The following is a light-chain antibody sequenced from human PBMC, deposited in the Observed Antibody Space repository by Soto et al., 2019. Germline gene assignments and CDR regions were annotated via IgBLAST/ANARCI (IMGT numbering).Light chain of an antibody. V-gene: IGLV3-21*02. CDR3: QVWDRSSDHYV. CDR2: DDS. Sequence: SSELTQPPSVSVAPGQTARITCGGSNIESKSVHWYQQKPGQAPVLAVYDDSDRPSGIPERFSGSNSGNTATLTISGVEAGDEADYYCQVWDRSSDHYVFGTGTKVTVL. J-gene: IGLJ1*01. CDR1: NIESKS.